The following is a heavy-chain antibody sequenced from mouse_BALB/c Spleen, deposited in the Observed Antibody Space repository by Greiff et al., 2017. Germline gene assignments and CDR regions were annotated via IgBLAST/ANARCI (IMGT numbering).Heavy chain of an antibody. V-gene: IGHV1S135*01. CDR2: IDPFNGGT. CDR3: ARKITTVYYFDY. D-gene: IGHD1-1*01. CDR1: GYSFTSYY. J-gene: IGHJ2*01. Sequence: VQLQQSGPELMKPGASVKISCKASGYSFTSYYMHWVKQSHGKSLEWIGYIDPFNGGTSYNQKFKGKATLTVDKSSSTAYMHLSSLTSEDSAVYYCARKITTVYYFDYWGQGTTLTVSS.